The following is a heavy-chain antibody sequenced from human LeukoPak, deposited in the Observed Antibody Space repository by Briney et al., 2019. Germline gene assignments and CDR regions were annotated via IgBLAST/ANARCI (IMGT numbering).Heavy chain of an antibody. Sequence: GESLKISCKASGYSFTNYWIGWVRQMPGKGLEWMGIIYPGDSVTRYSPSFQGQVTISADKSISTAYLQCSSLKASDTAMHYCARTTVTNGDAFDIWGQGTMVTVSS. CDR1: GYSFTNYW. CDR2: IYPGDSVT. CDR3: ARTTVTNGDAFDI. J-gene: IGHJ3*02. D-gene: IGHD4-17*01. V-gene: IGHV5-51*01.